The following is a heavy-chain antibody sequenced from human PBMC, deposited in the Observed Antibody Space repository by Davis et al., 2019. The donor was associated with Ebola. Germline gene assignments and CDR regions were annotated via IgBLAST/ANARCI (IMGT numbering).Heavy chain of an antibody. CDR2: FFYSGST. Sequence: PSETLSLTCTVSSGSISSGFHYWTWIRQSPGKGLEWIGHFFYSGSTTHNPSFRSRVTISLDTSKNQFSLDLTSVTAADTAVYYCARETPGLWYFDVWGRGTLVTVSS. CDR1: SGSISSGFHY. V-gene: IGHV4-61*01. D-gene: IGHD3-10*01. J-gene: IGHJ2*01. CDR3: ARETPGLWYFDV.